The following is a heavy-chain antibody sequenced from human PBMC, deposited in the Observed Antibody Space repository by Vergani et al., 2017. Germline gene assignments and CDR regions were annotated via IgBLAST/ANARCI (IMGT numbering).Heavy chain of an antibody. V-gene: IGHV4-59*01. CDR2: IYYSGST. CDR1: GGSISSYY. Sequence: QVQLQESCPGLVKPSETLSLTCTVSGGSISSYYWSWIRQPPGKGLEWIGYIYYSGSTNYNPSLKSRVTISVDTSKNQFSLKLSSVTAADTAVYYCARDSAAGTPGNWFDPWGQGTLVTVSS. D-gene: IGHD6-13*01. CDR3: ARDSAAGTPGNWFDP. J-gene: IGHJ5*02.